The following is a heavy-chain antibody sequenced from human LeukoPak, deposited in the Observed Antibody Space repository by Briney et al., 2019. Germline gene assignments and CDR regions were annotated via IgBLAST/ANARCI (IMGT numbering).Heavy chain of an antibody. V-gene: IGHV3-30-3*01. D-gene: IGHD5-12*01. CDR1: GFTFSSYA. CDR3: ARGPFTPVDIVALGYFDY. CDR2: ISYDGSNK. Sequence: SGGSLRLSCAASGFTFSSYAMHWVRQAPGKGLEWVAVISYDGSNKYYADSVKGRFTISRDNSKNTLYLQMNSLRAEDTAVYYCARGPFTPVDIVALGYFDYWGQGTLVTVSS. J-gene: IGHJ4*02.